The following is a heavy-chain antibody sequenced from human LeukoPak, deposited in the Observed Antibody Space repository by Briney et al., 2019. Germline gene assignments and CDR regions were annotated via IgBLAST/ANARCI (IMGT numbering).Heavy chain of an antibody. Sequence: SETLSLTCTVSGGSITSHYWNWIRQPPGKGLEGLGYIYYTGISKYHPSLKSRFSMSVDTAKNQFFLKVSSVTAADTAVYHCARSVDYFDNTGPHMMFDYWGQGSLVTVSS. J-gene: IGHJ4*02. V-gene: IGHV4-59*11. CDR1: GGSITSHY. D-gene: IGHD3-22*01. CDR3: ARSVDYFDNTGPHMMFDY. CDR2: IYYTGIS.